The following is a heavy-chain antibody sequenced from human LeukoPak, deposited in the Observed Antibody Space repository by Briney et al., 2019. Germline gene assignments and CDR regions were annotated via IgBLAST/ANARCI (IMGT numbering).Heavy chain of an antibody. D-gene: IGHD5-18*01. J-gene: IGHJ4*02. CDR3: ARRNTAMVAGLDY. Sequence: ASVKVSFKASVYTFTTYDINWVRQATGQGLEWMGWMNPNSGNTGYAQKFQGRVTMTRNTSISTAFMELSGLRSEDTAVYFCARRNTAMVAGLDYWGQGSLVTVSS. CDR2: MNPNSGNT. CDR1: VYTFTTYD. V-gene: IGHV1-8*01.